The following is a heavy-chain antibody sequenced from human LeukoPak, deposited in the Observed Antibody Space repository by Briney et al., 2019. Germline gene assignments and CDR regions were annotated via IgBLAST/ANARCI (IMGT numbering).Heavy chain of an antibody. J-gene: IGHJ4*02. D-gene: IGHD6-13*01. Sequence: ASVKVSRKASGYTFTGYYMHWVRQAPGQGLEWMGWINPNSGGTNYAQKFQGWVTMTRDTSISTAYMELSRLRSDDTAVYYCAREYSNTWFDYWGQGTLVTVSS. CDR2: INPNSGGT. CDR1: GYTFTGYY. CDR3: AREYSNTWFDY. V-gene: IGHV1-2*04.